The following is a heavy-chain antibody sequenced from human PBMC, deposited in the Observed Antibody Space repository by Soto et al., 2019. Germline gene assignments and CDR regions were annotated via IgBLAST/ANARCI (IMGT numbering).Heavy chain of an antibody. D-gene: IGHD2-2*01. CDR1: GYTFTNYA. V-gene: IGHV1-3*01. Sequence: QVQLVQSGAEVEKPGASVKVSCKASGYTFTNYAVHWVRQAPGQRLEWMGWINAGNGNTRYSQKFQGRVTITRDTSARTAYMELSSLRSEDTAVYYCARGHLAVVPVASWYFYMDVWGKGTTVNVSS. J-gene: IGHJ6*03. CDR3: ARGHLAVVPVASWYFYMDV. CDR2: INAGNGNT.